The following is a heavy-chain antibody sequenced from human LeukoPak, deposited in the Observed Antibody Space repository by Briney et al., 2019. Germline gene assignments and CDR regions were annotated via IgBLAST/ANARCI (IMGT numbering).Heavy chain of an antibody. CDR3: ARGPRGYSLSWARNFDY. D-gene: IGHD5-18*01. V-gene: IGHV4-34*01. CDR2: INHSGST. Sequence: SETLSLTCAVYGGSFSGYYWSWIRQPPGKGLEWIGEINHSGSTNYNPSLKSRVTISVDTSKNQFSLKLSSVTAADTAVYYCARGPRGYSLSWARNFDYWGQGTLVTVSS. CDR1: GGSFSGYY. J-gene: IGHJ4*02.